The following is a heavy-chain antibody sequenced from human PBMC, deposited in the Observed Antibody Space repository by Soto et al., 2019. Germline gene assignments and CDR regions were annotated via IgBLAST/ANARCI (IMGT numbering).Heavy chain of an antibody. Sequence: PSETLSLTCTVSGGSISSYYWSWIRQPAGKGLEWIGHIYSSGSTNYNPSLKSRVTMSVDTSKNQFSLKLSSVTAADTAVYYCARGYYDSSGCLFDYWGQGTLVTVSS. J-gene: IGHJ4*02. CDR1: GGSISSYY. D-gene: IGHD3-22*01. V-gene: IGHV4-4*07. CDR3: ARGYYDSSGCLFDY. CDR2: IYSSGST.